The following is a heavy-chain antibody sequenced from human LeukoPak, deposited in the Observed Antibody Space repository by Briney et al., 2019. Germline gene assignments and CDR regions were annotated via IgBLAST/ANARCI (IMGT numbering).Heavy chain of an antibody. CDR1: GFPFSTFP. CDR3: ARGAYYYED. Sequence: PGGSLRLSCQASGFPFSTFPMSWVRQAPGKGLEWVSTLSGDGSNTYYADSVKGRFTISRDNAKNSLYLQMNSLRAEDTAVYYCARGAYYYEDWGQGTLVTVSS. D-gene: IGHD3-22*01. V-gene: IGHV3-23*01. J-gene: IGHJ4*02. CDR2: LSGDGSNT.